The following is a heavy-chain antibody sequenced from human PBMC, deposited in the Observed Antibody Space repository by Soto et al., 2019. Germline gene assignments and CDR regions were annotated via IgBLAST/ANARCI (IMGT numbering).Heavy chain of an antibody. Sequence: LSLTCTVSGGSVSSGSYQWTWIRQPPGKGLEWIGYIHVSGSTNDNPSLKGRVTMSIDTSKNQFSLKLSSVTAADTAVYYCARDGHGMDVWGQGTKVTVS. V-gene: IGHV4-61*01. CDR3: ARDGHGMDV. CDR2: IHVSGST. CDR1: GGSVSSGSYQ. J-gene: IGHJ6*02.